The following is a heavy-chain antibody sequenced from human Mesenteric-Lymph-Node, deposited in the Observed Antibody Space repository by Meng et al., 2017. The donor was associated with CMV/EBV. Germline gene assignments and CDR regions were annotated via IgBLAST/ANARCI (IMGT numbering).Heavy chain of an antibody. V-gene: IGHV3-11*01. CDR3: ANPSTIFGVVSPFDY. Sequence: GGSLRLSCAASGFTFSDYYMSWIRQAPGKGLEWVSYISSSGSTIYYADSVKGRFTISRDNAKNSLYLQMNSLRADDTAVYYCANPSTIFGVVSPFDYWGQGTLVTVSS. CDR2: ISSSGSTI. D-gene: IGHD3-3*01. J-gene: IGHJ4*02. CDR1: GFTFSDYY.